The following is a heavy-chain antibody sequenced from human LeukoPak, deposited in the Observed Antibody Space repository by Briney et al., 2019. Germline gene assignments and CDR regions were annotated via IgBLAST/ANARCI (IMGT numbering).Heavy chain of an antibody. CDR1: GFSLRTSGVG. V-gene: IGHV2-5*02. CDR3: AHSTVLLWFGELLPNYFDY. J-gene: IGHJ4*02. CDR2: IYWDDDK. Sequence: SGPTLVKPTQTLTLTCTFSGFSLRTSGVGVGWIRQPPGKALEWLSLIYWDDDKRYSPSLKSRLTITKDTSKNQVVLTMTNMDPVETATYYCAHSTVLLWFGELLPNYFDYWGQGTLVTVSS. D-gene: IGHD3-10*01.